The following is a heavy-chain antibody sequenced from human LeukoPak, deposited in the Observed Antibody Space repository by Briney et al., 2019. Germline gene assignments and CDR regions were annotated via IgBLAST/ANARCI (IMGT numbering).Heavy chain of an antibody. V-gene: IGHV3-21*01. CDR2: ISSSSSYI. CDR1: GFTFSSYS. Sequence: GGSLRLSCAASGFTFSSYSMNWVRQAPGKGLEWVSSISSSSSYIYYADSVKGRFTISRDNAKNSLYLQTNSLRAEDTAVYYCARDEAAPGRADYWGQGTLVTVSS. CDR3: ARDEAAPGRADY. J-gene: IGHJ4*02. D-gene: IGHD6-6*01.